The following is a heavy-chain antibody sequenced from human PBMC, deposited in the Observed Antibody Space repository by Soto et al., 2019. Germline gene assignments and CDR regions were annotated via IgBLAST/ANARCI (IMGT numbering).Heavy chain of an antibody. D-gene: IGHD4-17*01. V-gene: IGHV3-11*01. J-gene: IGHJ4*02. CDR2: ISTSGATI. CDR3: ARDYGEDY. CDR1: GFSFSDYT. Sequence: GGSLRLSCSASGFSFSDYTMAWIRQAPGKGLEWVSYISTSGATIYYADSVKGRFTISRDNTKNSLYLQMSSLRAEDTAVYYCARDYGEDYWGQGTLVTVSS.